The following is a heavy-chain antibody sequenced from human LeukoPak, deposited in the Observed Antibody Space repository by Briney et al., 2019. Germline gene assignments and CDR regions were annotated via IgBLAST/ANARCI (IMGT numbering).Heavy chain of an antibody. CDR3: AKGSATTVVSIDY. J-gene: IGHJ4*02. V-gene: IGHV3-30*18. Sequence: PGGSLTLSRAASGFTFSSYGMHWVRQAPGKGLEWVAVISYDGTNKFYADSVKGRFTISRDNSKNTLYLQMNSLRGEDTAVYYCAKGSATTVVSIDYWGQG. CDR2: ISYDGTNK. CDR1: GFTFSSYG. D-gene: IGHD4-23*01.